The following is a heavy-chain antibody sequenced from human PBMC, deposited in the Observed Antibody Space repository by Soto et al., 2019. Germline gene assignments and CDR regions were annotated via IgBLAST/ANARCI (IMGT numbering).Heavy chain of an antibody. Sequence: ASVKVSCKASGYTFTSYYMHWVRQAPGQGLEWMGIINPSGGSTSYAQKFQGRVTMTRDTSTSTVYMELSSLRSEDTAVYYCARDTPYYYDSSGYYGAPAFDPWGQGTLVTV. D-gene: IGHD3-22*01. CDR1: GYTFTSYY. CDR3: ARDTPYYYDSSGYYGAPAFDP. V-gene: IGHV1-46*01. J-gene: IGHJ5*02. CDR2: INPSGGST.